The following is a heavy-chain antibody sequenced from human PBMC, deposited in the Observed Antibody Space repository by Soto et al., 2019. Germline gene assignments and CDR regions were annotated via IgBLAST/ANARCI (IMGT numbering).Heavy chain of an antibody. CDR1: GFTFRSYW. CDR3: VRGITMGEGMDV. CDR2: INSDGSSR. Sequence: EVQVVESGGGLVQPGGSLRLSCAASGFTFRSYWMHWVRQAPGKRLVWVSRINSDGSSRYYADSVEGRFTISRDNAKNTLYLQMNSLRVEDTAVYYCVRGITMGEGMDVWGQGTTVTVSS. D-gene: IGHD3-10*01. V-gene: IGHV3-74*01. J-gene: IGHJ6*02.